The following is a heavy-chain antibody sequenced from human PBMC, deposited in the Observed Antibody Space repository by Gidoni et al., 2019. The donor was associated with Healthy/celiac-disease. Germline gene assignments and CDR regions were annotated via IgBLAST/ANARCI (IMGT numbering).Heavy chain of an antibody. CDR1: GGSISSSSYY. D-gene: IGHD6-13*01. Sequence: QLQLQESGPGLVKPSETLSLTCTVSGGSISSSSYYWGWIRQPPGKGLEWIGSIYYSGSTYYNPSLKSRVTISVDTSKNQFSLKLSSVTAADTAVYYCARGAGSSWLLDYWGQGTLVTVSS. CDR3: ARGAGSSWLLDY. V-gene: IGHV4-39*01. J-gene: IGHJ4*02. CDR2: IYYSGST.